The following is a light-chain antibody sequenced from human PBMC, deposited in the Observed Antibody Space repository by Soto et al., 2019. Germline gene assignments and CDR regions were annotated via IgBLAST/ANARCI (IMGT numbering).Light chain of an antibody. CDR1: QSVSSSY. V-gene: IGKV3-20*01. J-gene: IGKJ3*01. CDR3: QQYGSSPGFT. Sequence: EIVLTQSPGTLYLSPGERATLSCRASQSVSSSYLAWYQQKPGQAPRLLIYGASSRATGIPDRFSGIGSGTDFTLTISRLEPEDFAVYYCQQYGSSPGFTFGPGTKVDIK. CDR2: GAS.